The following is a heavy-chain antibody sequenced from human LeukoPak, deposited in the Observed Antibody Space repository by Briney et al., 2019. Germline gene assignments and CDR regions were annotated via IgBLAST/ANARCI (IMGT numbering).Heavy chain of an antibody. CDR3: ARVVRGAVTPTWFDP. V-gene: IGHV4-59*01. CDR1: GGSINDYY. Sequence: SGTLSLTCTVSGGSINDYYLTWIRQAPGKGLEWIAYISNSVTTDYNPSLKSRVTMAVDTSKTEFSLKLTSVTAADTAMYYCARVVRGAVTPTWFDPWGQGTLVTVSS. J-gene: IGHJ5*02. D-gene: IGHD4-17*01. CDR2: ISNSVTT.